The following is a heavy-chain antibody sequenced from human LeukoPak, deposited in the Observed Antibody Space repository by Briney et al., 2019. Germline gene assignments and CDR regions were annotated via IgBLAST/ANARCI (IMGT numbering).Heavy chain of an antibody. CDR2: INGNGDRT. CDR3: ARDRSIYGDYVSHFDY. J-gene: IGHJ4*01. D-gene: IGHD4-17*01. CDR1: GCTFGVYG. V-gene: IGHV3-20*04. Sequence: GGSLRLSCAASGCTFGVYGMSWVRQAPGKGLECVTNINGNGDRTGYVDTGKGRFTNSRDNAKTSLHLQMNSPRAEDTALYYCARDRSIYGDYVSHFDYWGHGTLVTVSS.